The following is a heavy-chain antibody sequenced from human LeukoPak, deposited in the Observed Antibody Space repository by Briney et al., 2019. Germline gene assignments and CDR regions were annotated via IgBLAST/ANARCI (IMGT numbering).Heavy chain of an antibody. CDR3: ARGRGVISDFDY. D-gene: IGHD3-10*01. J-gene: IGHJ4*02. V-gene: IGHV1-69*06. CDR1: GGTFSSYA. CDR2: IIPIFGTA. Sequence: GASVKVSCKASGGTFSSYAISWVRQASGQGLEWMRGIIPIFGTANYAQKFQGRVTITADKSTSTAYMELSSLRSEDTAVYYCARGRGVISDFDYWGQGTLVTVSS.